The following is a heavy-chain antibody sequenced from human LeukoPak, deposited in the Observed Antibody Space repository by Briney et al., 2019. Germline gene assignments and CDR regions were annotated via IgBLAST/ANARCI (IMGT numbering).Heavy chain of an antibody. V-gene: IGHV3-53*01. CDR3: ARALHSYSYYIAV. CDR1: GFTVSSNY. CDR2: IYSGGNT. J-gene: IGHJ6*03. D-gene: IGHD5-24*01. Sequence: AGGSLRLXCAASGFTVSSNYMKRVRQAPGKGLEWVSVIYSGGNTYYADSVKGRFTISRDNSKNTLYLQMNSLRAEDTGVYYCARALHSYSYYIAVWGKGTTVTVSS.